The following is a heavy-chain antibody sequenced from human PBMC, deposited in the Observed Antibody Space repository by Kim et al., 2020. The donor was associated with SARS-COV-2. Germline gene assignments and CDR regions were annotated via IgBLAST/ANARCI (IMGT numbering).Heavy chain of an antibody. D-gene: IGHD5-18*01. CDR3: ARSPLDTGAYTAMVPYFEY. J-gene: IGHJ4*02. CDR2: INHSGST. V-gene: IGHV4-34*01. Sequence: SETLSLTCAVYGGSFSGYYWSWIRQPPGKGLEWIGEINHSGSTNYNPSLKSRVTISVDTSKNQFSLKLSSVTAADTAVYYCARSPLDTGAYTAMVPYFEYWGQGTLVTVSS. CDR1: GGSFSGYY.